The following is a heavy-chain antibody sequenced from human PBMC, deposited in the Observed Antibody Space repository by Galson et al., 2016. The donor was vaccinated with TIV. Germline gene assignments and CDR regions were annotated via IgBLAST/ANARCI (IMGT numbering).Heavy chain of an antibody. CDR1: EFSFNGYT. V-gene: IGHV3-48*01. D-gene: IGHD1-26*01. CDR3: ARDVKTGRDWYFAL. J-gene: IGHJ2*01. Sequence: SLRLSCAVSEFSFNGYTMNWVRQAPGKGLEWVSYISPSSESIYYADSVKGRFTISRDNAKNSLFLQMNSLRVEDMAVYYCARDVKTGRDWYFALWGRGTLVTVSS. CDR2: ISPSSESI.